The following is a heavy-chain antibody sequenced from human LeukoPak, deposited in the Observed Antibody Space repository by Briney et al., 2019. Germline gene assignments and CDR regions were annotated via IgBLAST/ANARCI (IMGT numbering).Heavy chain of an antibody. J-gene: IGHJ4*02. Sequence: GGSLRLSCAASGFTFSSYGMHWVRQAPGKGLEWVAVIWYDGSNKYYADSAKGRFTISRDNSKNTLYLQMNSLRAEDTAVYYCARTHAFYYDSSGLDYWGQGTLVTVSS. CDR2: IWYDGSNK. CDR1: GFTFSSYG. V-gene: IGHV3-33*01. CDR3: ARTHAFYYDSSGLDY. D-gene: IGHD3-22*01.